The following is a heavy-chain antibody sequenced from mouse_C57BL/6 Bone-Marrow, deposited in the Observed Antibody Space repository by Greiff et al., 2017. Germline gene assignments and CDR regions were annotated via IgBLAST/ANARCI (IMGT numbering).Heavy chain of an antibody. V-gene: IGHV4-1*01. D-gene: IGHD1-1*01. Sequence: AASGIDFSRYWMSWVRRAPGKGLEWIGEINPDSSTINYAPSLKDKFIISRDNAKNTLYLQMSKVRSEDTALYYCARLGDGSSLLWYFDVWGTGTTVTVSS. CDR2: INPDSSTI. CDR3: ARLGDGSSLLWYFDV. CDR1: GIDFSRYW. J-gene: IGHJ1*03.